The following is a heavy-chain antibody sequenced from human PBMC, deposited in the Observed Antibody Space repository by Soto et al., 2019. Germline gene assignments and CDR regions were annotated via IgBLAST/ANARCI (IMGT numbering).Heavy chain of an antibody. V-gene: IGHV3-15*01. CDR3: TTDDPINKN. Sequence: PGGSLRLSCAASGFTFSNAWMSWVRQAPGNGLEWVGRIKSKTDGGTRDYAAPVKGRFTMSRDDSNNMLYLQMSSLKTEDTAVYYCTTDDPINKNWGQGTLVTVPS. CDR1: GFTFSNAW. CDR2: IKSKTDGGTR. J-gene: IGHJ4*02.